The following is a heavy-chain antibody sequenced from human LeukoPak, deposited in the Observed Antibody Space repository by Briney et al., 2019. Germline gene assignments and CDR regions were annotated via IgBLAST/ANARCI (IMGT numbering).Heavy chain of an antibody. D-gene: IGHD6-13*01. CDR1: GFTFSSYG. V-gene: IGHV3-23*01. CDR3: AKAGRQGDSSSNYMYFDY. J-gene: IGHJ4*02. CDR2: SSGSGGST. Sequence: GGSLRLSCAASGFTFSSYGMSWVRQAPGKGLEWVSSISGSGGSSGSGGSTYYADSVKGRFTISRDNFRNTLSLQMNSLRAEDTAIYYCAKAGRQGDSSSNYMYFDYWGQGTLVTVSS.